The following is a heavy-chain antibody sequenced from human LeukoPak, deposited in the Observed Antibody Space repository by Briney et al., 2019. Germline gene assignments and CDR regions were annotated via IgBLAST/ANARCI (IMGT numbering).Heavy chain of an antibody. CDR3: ARGAHRPRYDSSGYWSKSYWYFDL. J-gene: IGHJ2*01. CDR1: GGSISSSSYD. D-gene: IGHD3-22*01. V-gene: IGHV4-39*07. Sequence: PSETLSLICTDPGGSISSSSYDSGWIRQPPGKGLEWIGEINHSGSTNYNPSLKSRVTISVDTSKNQFSLKLSSVTAADTAVYYCARGAHRPRYDSSGYWSKSYWYFDLWGRGTLVTVSS. CDR2: INHSGST.